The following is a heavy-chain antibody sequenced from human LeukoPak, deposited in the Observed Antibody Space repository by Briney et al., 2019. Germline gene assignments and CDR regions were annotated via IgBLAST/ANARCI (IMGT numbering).Heavy chain of an antibody. CDR1: GFAFSSYA. J-gene: IGHJ4*02. Sequence: LAGGPLILSCAASGFAFSSYAMSWVRQAPGKGLDWVSAISGSGGNTYYADSVKGRFTISRDNSKNTLYLQMNSLRAEDTAVYYCAKDQYGGNPQYYFDYWGQGTLVTVSS. CDR2: ISGSGGNT. CDR3: AKDQYGGNPQYYFDY. D-gene: IGHD4-23*01. V-gene: IGHV3-23*01.